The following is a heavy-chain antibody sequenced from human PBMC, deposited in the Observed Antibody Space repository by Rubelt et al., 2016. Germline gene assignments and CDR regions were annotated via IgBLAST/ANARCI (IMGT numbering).Heavy chain of an antibody. J-gene: IGHJ5*02. CDR2: INGGNGNT. CDR1: GYTFTDYA. CDR3: ARDSQLRTNGVCYLRWFDP. Sequence: AEVEKPGASVKLSCKASGYTFTDYAMHWVRQAPGQRLEYMGWINGGNGNTKYSQKFQDRVTITRDTSASTAYMELSSLTPEDTAMYYCARDSQLRTNGVCYLRWFDPWAQGTLVTVSS. V-gene: IGHV1-3*01. D-gene: IGHD2-8*01.